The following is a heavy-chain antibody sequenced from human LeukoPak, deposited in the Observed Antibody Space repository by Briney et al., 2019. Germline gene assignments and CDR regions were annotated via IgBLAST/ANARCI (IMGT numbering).Heavy chain of an antibody. CDR2: IGDSGGTT. CDR3: ARDQPSPAGAFDI. V-gene: IGHV3-23*01. CDR1: GFTFSSYA. Sequence: GVLRLSCTASGFTFSSYAMIWVRQPPGKGLEWVSAIGDSGGTTYYADSVKGRFTISRDNSRNTLYLQMNSLRAEDTAVYYCARDQPSPAGAFDIWGQGTMVTVSS. D-gene: IGHD6-25*01. J-gene: IGHJ3*02.